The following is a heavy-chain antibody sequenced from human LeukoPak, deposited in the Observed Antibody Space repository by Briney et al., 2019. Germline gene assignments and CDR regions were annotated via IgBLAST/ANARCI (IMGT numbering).Heavy chain of an antibody. J-gene: IGHJ6*02. D-gene: IGHD5-18*01. CDR2: IIPILGIA. CDR3: ARARGADTAHAYYYYRMDV. V-gene: IGHV1-69*04. Sequence: SSVKVSCQGCGGTFSSYAISWVGQAPGQGRDWMGRIIPILGIANHAQKFHGRVTSTANKSPSTDYMELSSQRSEDTAVYSCARARGADTAHAYYYYRMDVWGQ. CDR1: GGTFSSYA.